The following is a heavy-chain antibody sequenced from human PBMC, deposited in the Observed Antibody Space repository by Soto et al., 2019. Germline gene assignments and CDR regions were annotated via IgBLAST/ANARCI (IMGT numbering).Heavy chain of an antibody. CDR1: GYTITAHL. D-gene: IGHD2-2*01. J-gene: IGHJ4*02. V-gene: IGHV1-8*02. CDR2: MTPHSGKT. CDR3: ARGWEVPAATFDS. Sequence: ASVKVSCKASGYTITAHLLHWVRQAPGQGLEWMGWMTPHSGKTGYAPKFQGRVTMTRDTSISTAYMELSSLRSEDTAVYFCARGWEVPAATFDSWGQGTLVTVSS.